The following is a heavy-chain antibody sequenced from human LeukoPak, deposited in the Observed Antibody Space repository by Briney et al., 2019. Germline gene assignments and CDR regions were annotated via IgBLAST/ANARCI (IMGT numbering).Heavy chain of an antibody. Sequence: SETLSLTCTVSGGSISSYHWSWIRQPPGKGLEWIGYIYYSGSTNYNPSLKSRVTISVDTSKNQFSLKLSSVTAADTAVYYCARVIQDCSGGSCYSIDYWGQGTLVTVSS. CDR1: GGSISSYH. CDR3: ARVIQDCSGGSCYSIDY. V-gene: IGHV4-59*01. J-gene: IGHJ4*02. CDR2: IYYSGST. D-gene: IGHD2-15*01.